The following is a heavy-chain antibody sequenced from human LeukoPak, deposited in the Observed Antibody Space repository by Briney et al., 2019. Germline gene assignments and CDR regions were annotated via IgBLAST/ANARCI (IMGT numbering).Heavy chain of an antibody. CDR1: GFTFSSYA. V-gene: IGHV3-23*01. Sequence: GGSLRLSCASSGFTFSSYAMSWVRQAPGKGLEWVSTLSGSGGGTYYADSVKGRFTISRDNSKNTLYLQMNSLRAAGPAVYYCAKGCGGDCYSGYFQHWGQGTLVTVSS. CDR2: LSGSGGGT. CDR3: AKGCGGDCYSGYFQH. D-gene: IGHD2-21*01. J-gene: IGHJ1*01.